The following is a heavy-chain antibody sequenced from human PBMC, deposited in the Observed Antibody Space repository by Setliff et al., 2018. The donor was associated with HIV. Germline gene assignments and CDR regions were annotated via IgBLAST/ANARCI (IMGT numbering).Heavy chain of an antibody. Sequence: SETLSLTCAVYGESFSDYYWSWIRQPPGKGLEWIGEINHSGSTNYNPSLKRRVTISVDTSKNQFSLKLNSVTAADTAVYYCARVRLELRQYWFDSWGQGSPVTVSS. CDR3: ARVRLELRQYWFDS. CDR2: INHSGST. D-gene: IGHD1-7*01. J-gene: IGHJ5*01. V-gene: IGHV4-34*01. CDR1: GESFSDYY.